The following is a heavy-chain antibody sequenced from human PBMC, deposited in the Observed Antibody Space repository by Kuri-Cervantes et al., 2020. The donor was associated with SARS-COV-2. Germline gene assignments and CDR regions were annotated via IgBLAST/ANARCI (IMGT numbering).Heavy chain of an antibody. V-gene: IGHV4-28*03. CDR3: ARGIVVVPAAIRGELYNWFDP. J-gene: IGHJ5*02. Sequence: SQTLSLTCAVSGYSISSSNWWGWIRQPPGKGLAWIGYIYYSGSTYYNPSLKSRVTMSVDTSKNQFSLKLSSVTAADTAVYYCARGIVVVPAAIRGELYNWFDPWGQGTLVTVSS. D-gene: IGHD2-2*02. CDR2: IYYSGST. CDR1: GYSISSSNW.